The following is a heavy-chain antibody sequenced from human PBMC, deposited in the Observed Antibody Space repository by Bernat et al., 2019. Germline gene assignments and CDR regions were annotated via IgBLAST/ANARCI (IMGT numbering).Heavy chain of an antibody. D-gene: IGHD1-1*01. CDR3: ARDPRGWVAGTGTYYFGMDV. CDR1: GYTFSAYY. J-gene: IGHJ6*01. CDR2: IDPNSGDI. Sequence: QVLLVQSGAEVKKPGSSVKVSCKASGYTFSAYYIHWVRQAPGQGLEWMGWIDPNSGDINYAQKFQGWVTMTRDTGMSTVYLELSADDTAIYYCARDPRGWVAGTGTYYFGMDVWGQGTTVTVSS. V-gene: IGHV1-2*04.